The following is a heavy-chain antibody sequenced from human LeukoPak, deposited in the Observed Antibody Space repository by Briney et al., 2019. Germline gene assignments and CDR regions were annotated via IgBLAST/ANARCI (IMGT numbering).Heavy chain of an antibody. CDR2: IKSKTDGGTT. CDR3: TTLPAAILASDAFDI. V-gene: IGHV3-15*01. CDR1: GFTFSNAR. Sequence: SGGSLRLSCAASGFTFSNARMSWVRQAPGKGLEWVGRIKSKTDGGTTDYAAPVKGRFTISRDDSKNTLYLQMNSLKTEDTAVYYCTTLPAAILASDAFDIWGQGTMVTVSS. J-gene: IGHJ3*02. D-gene: IGHD2-2*01.